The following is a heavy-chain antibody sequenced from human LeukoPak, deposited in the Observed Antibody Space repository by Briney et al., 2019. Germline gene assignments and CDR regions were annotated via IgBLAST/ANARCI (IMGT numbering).Heavy chain of an antibody. CDR3: ARKRSSGYYPFDY. Sequence: GASVKVSCKASGYSFADYYMHWVRQAPGQGLEWMGIINPSGGSTSYAQKFQGRVTMTRDMSTSTVYMELSSLRSEDTAVYYCARKRSSGYYPFDYWGQGTLVTVSS. CDR1: GYSFADYY. D-gene: IGHD3-22*01. CDR2: INPSGGST. J-gene: IGHJ4*02. V-gene: IGHV1-46*01.